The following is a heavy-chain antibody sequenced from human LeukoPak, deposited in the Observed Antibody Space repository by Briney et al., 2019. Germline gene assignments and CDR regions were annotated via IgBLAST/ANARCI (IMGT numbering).Heavy chain of an antibody. D-gene: IGHD6-19*01. J-gene: IGHJ4*02. CDR1: GYTFTVNY. Sequence: AAVTVSCKSSGYTFTVNYMHWVRQAPGQGLEWMGWINPNSGDTKYAQNLQGRVTMTRDTSITTTYMELSSLRSDDTAVYYCVRDRHTVAVAATLDYWGQGTLVIASS. CDR3: VRDRHTVAVAATLDY. CDR2: INPNSGDT. V-gene: IGHV1-2*02.